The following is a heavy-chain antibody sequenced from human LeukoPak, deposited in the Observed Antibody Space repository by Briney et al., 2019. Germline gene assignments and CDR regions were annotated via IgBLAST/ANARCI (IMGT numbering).Heavy chain of an antibody. J-gene: IGHJ4*02. Sequence: PGGSLRLSCAASGFTFSIYSMNWVRQAPGNGLEWVSYITSSSSTIYYADSVEGRFTISRDNAKNSLYLQMNSLRAEETAVYYWARSNGHFDYWGQGTLVTVSS. D-gene: IGHD4-11*01. CDR2: ITSSSSTI. CDR3: ARSNGHFDY. CDR1: GFTFSIYS. V-gene: IGHV3-48*01.